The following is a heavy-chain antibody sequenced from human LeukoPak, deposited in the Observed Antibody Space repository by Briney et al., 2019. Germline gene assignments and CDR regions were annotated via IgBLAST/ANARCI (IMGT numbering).Heavy chain of an antibody. D-gene: IGHD3-22*01. J-gene: IGHJ4*02. Sequence: TTSETLSLTCTVSGGSISSGGYYWSWIRQHPGKGLEWIGYIYYRGSTYYNPSLKSRVTISVDTSKNQFSLKLSSVTAADTAVYYCARAISSGYCDYWGQGTLVTVSS. CDR2: IYYRGST. V-gene: IGHV4-31*03. CDR3: ARAISSGYCDY. CDR1: GGSISSGGYY.